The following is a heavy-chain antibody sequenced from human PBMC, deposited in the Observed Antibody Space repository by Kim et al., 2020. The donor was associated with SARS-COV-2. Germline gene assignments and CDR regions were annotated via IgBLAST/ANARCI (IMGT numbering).Heavy chain of an antibody. Sequence: AAGKGRFTISRDNSKNTRYLQMNSLRAEDTAVYYCAKEYDTMIVVARLGYWGQGTLVTVSS. V-gene: IGHV3-23*01. CDR3: AKEYDTMIVVARLGY. D-gene: IGHD3-22*01. J-gene: IGHJ4*02.